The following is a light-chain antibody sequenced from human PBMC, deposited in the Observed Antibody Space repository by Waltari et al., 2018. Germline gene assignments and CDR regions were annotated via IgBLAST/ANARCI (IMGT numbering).Light chain of an antibody. J-gene: IGKJ1*01. Sequence: EIVLTQSPGTLSLSPGERATLSCRASQSVSRYLAWYQQKPGQAPRLLIYGATTRATGIPERFSGSGSGTECSLTISRLDPEDFAVYFCQQHVSIPATFGQGTKVEIK. CDR1: QSVSRY. CDR2: GAT. V-gene: IGKV3-20*01. CDR3: QQHVSIPAT.